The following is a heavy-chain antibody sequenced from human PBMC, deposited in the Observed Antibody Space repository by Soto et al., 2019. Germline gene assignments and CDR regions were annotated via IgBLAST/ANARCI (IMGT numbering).Heavy chain of an antibody. Sequence: QVQLVQSGAEVKKPGASVKVSCKASGYTFTSYGISWVRQAPGQGLEWMGWISAYNGNTNYAQKLKGRVTMTTDTSTSPAYMELRSLRSDDTAVYYCARDEGGWGITIFGVVSWESDYLGQGTLVTVSS. CDR2: ISAYNGNT. CDR1: GYTFTSYG. D-gene: IGHD3-3*01. J-gene: IGHJ4*02. CDR3: ARDEGGWGITIFGVVSWESDY. V-gene: IGHV1-18*01.